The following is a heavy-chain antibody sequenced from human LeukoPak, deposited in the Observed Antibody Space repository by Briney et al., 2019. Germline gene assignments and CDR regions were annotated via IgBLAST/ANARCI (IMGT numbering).Heavy chain of an antibody. Sequence: HPGGSLRLSCAASGFTFSIYAMTWVRQAPGKGLEWVSGITGGGGSTYYTDSVKGRFTISRDNSKNMLYLEMNSPRAEDTALYYCARDAYSSSWFASAEYFQHWGQGTLVTVSS. V-gene: IGHV3-23*01. CDR1: GFTFSIYA. J-gene: IGHJ1*01. CDR3: ARDAYSSSWFASAEYFQH. CDR2: ITGGGGST. D-gene: IGHD6-13*01.